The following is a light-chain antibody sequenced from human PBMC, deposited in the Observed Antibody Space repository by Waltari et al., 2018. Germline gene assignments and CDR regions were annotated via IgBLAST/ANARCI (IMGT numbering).Light chain of an antibody. Sequence: EIVLTQSPGTLSLSPGERATLSCRASQSVSSSYLAWYQQKPGQAPRLLIYGASSRATGIPDRFSGSGSGTDFTLTISRLEPEDFGVYYCQQYGSSPPNTFGPGTKVDIK. CDR3: QQYGSSPPNT. J-gene: IGKJ3*01. CDR1: QSVSSSY. CDR2: GAS. V-gene: IGKV3-20*01.